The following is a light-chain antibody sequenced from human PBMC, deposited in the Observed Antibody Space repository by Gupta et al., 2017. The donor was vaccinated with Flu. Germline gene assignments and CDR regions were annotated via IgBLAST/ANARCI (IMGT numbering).Light chain of an antibody. CDR3: AVWDDSLNGAI. Sequence: QSVLTQPPSASGTPGQRVTISCSGASSNIAVNTVNWYQQLPGTAPKLLIYYNDQRPSGVPDRLSGSKSGTSASLAISGLQSEDEADYFCAVWDDSLNGAIFGGGTKLTVL. V-gene: IGLV1-44*01. CDR2: YND. J-gene: IGLJ2*01. CDR1: SSNIAVNT.